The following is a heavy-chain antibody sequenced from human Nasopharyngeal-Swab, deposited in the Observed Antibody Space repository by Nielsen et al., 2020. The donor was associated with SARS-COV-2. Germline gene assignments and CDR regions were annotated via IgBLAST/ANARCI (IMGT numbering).Heavy chain of an antibody. CDR2: IYSGGST. J-gene: IGHJ6*02. D-gene: IGHD3-3*01. Sequence: GGSLRLSCAASGFTVSSNYMSWVRQAPGKGLEWVSVIYSGGSTYYAASVKGRFTISRDNSKNTLYLQMNSLRDEDTGVYYCASGGGYYDFWSGYYHYYYYGMDVWGQGTTVTVSS. CDR3: ASGGGYYDFWSGYYHYYYYGMDV. CDR1: GFTVSSNY. V-gene: IGHV3-53*01.